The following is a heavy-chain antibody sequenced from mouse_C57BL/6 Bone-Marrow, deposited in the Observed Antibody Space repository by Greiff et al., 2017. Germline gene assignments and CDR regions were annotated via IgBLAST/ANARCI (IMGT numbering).Heavy chain of an antibody. Sequence: QVQLQQSGAELVKPGASVKISCKASGYAFSSYWMNWVKQRPGKGLEWIGQIYPGDGDTNYNGKFKGQATLTADKSSSTAYMQLSSLTSEDSAVYFCARRRGRGVFDYWGQGTTLTVSS. V-gene: IGHV1-80*01. CDR2: IYPGDGDT. J-gene: IGHJ2*01. CDR3: ARRRGRGVFDY. CDR1: GYAFSSYW.